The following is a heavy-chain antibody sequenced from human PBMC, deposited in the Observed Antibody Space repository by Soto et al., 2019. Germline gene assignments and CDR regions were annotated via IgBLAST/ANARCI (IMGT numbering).Heavy chain of an antibody. CDR2: ISYDGSNK. J-gene: IGHJ5*02. D-gene: IGHD2-15*01. CDR1: GFAFSRYA. Sequence: SXRLSCAASGFAFSRYAMHWVRQAPGKGLEWVAVISYDGSNKYYADSVKGRFTISRDNSKNTLYLQMNSLRAEDTAVYYCARDRKEDIVVVVAATPWFDHWGQGTLVTVSS. V-gene: IGHV3-30-3*01. CDR3: ARDRKEDIVVVVAATPWFDH.